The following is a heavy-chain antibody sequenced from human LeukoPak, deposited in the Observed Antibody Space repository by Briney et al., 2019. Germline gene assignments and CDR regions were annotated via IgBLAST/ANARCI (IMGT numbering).Heavy chain of an antibody. J-gene: IGHJ3*02. CDR2: IYTSGST. Sequence: SETLSLTCTVSGGSISSYYWSWIRQPPGKGLEWIGRIYTSGSTNYNPSLKSRVTMSLDTSKNQFSLKLSSVTAADTAVYYCARPMNSGSYHIDAFDIWGQGTMVTVSS. V-gene: IGHV4-4*07. D-gene: IGHD1-26*01. CDR1: GGSISSYY. CDR3: ARPMNSGSYHIDAFDI.